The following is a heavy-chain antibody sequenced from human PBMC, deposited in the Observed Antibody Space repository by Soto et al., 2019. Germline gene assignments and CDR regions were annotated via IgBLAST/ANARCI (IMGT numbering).Heavy chain of an antibody. D-gene: IGHD1-7*01. Sequence: PSETLSLTCTVSGGSISSGGYYWSWIRQHPGKGLEWIGYIYYSGSTYYNPSLKSRVTISVDTSKNQFSLKLSSVTAADTAVYYCARDARQSELGFYYWGQGTLVTVSS. CDR3: ARDARQSELGFYY. J-gene: IGHJ4*02. CDR1: GGSISSGGYY. V-gene: IGHV4-31*03. CDR2: IYYSGST.